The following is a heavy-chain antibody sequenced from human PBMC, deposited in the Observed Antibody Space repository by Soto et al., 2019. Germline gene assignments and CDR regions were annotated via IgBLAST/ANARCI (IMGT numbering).Heavy chain of an antibody. D-gene: IGHD4-4*01. V-gene: IGHV1-69*12. CDR3: ARGRADYNNAYLGRGMDV. J-gene: IGHJ6*02. Sequence: QVQLVQSGAEVKKPGSSVKVSCKASGGTFSNYDIIWVRQAPGQGLEWMGGIIPIFATPNYAQKFQGRVTITADEPTSTAYMELSSLRSEDTAVYYCARGRADYNNAYLGRGMDVWGQGTTVTVSS. CDR1: GGTFSNYD. CDR2: IIPIFATP.